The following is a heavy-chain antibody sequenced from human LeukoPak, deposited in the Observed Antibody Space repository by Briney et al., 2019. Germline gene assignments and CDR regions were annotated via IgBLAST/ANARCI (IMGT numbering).Heavy chain of an antibody. CDR2: INPNSGGT. CDR3: ARARVKVLNWFDP. CDR1: GYTLTELS. Sequence: ASVKVSCKVSGYTLTELSMHWVRQAPGQGLEWMGWINPNSGGTNYAQKFQGRVTMTRDTSISTAYMGLSRLRSDDTAVYYCARARVKVLNWFDPWGQGTLVTVSS. J-gene: IGHJ5*02. V-gene: IGHV1-2*02. D-gene: IGHD2-15*01.